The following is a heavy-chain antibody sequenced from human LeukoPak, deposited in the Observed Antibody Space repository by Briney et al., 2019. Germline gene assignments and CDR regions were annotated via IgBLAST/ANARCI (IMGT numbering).Heavy chain of an antibody. V-gene: IGHV3-20*04. D-gene: IGHD5-12*01. J-gene: IGHJ6*02. CDR2: INRNGGST. CDR1: GFTFDDYG. Sequence: GGSLRLSCAASGFTFDDYGMSWVRQAPGKGLEWVSGINRNGGSTGYADSVKGRFTISRDNAKNSLYLQMNSLRAGDTAVYYCARVQFGYSGSNGMDVWGQGTTVTVSS. CDR3: ARVQFGYSGSNGMDV.